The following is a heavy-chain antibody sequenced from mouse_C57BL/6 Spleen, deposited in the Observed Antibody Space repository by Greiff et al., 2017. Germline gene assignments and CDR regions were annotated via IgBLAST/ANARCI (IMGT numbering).Heavy chain of an antibody. CDR1: GYTFTDYE. J-gene: IGHJ3*01. CDR3: TSNDYVEPGLAC. CDR2: IDPETGGT. Sequence: VKLQESGAELVRPGASVTLSCKASGYTFTDYEMHWVKQTPGQGLEWIGAIDPETGGTAYNQKFKGKAILTADKSSSTAYMELRSLTSEDSAVDYCTSNDYVEPGLACRGKAILVTVS. D-gene: IGHD2-4*01. V-gene: IGHV1-15*01.